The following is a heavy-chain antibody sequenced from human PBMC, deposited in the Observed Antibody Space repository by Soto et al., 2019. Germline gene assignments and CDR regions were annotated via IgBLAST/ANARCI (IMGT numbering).Heavy chain of an antibody. V-gene: IGHV4-61*01. CDR1: GGSVSSGSYY. CDR3: AREFYYYYGMDV. Sequence: QVQLQESGPGLVKPSETLSLTCTVSGGSVSSGSYYWSWIRQPPGKGLEWIGYIYYSGSTNYNPSLTSRVTISVDTSKNQFSLKLSSVTAADTAVYYCAREFYYYYGMDVWGQGTTVTVSS. J-gene: IGHJ6*02. CDR2: IYYSGST.